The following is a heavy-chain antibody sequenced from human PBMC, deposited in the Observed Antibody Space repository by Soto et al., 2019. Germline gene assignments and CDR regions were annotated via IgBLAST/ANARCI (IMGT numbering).Heavy chain of an antibody. V-gene: IGHV4-30-2*01. CDR2: IYHSGSI. CDR3: ARDKITGLFDY. Sequence: TSETLSLTCAVSGGSISSGGYSWSWIRQPPGKGLEGIGYIYHSGSIYYNPSPKSRVTISVDRSKNQFSLKLTSVTAADTAVYYCARDKITGLFDYWGQGTLVTVSS. D-gene: IGHD2-8*02. CDR1: GGSISSGGYS. J-gene: IGHJ4*02.